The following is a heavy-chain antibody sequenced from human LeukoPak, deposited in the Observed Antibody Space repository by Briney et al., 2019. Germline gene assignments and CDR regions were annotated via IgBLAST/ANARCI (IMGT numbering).Heavy chain of an antibody. CDR3: ARDSRVGATTGVDAFDI. D-gene: IGHD1-26*01. J-gene: IGHJ3*02. V-gene: IGHV3-33*08. CDR1: GFTFSSYS. CDR2: IWYDGSNK. Sequence: GGSLRLSCAASGFTFSSYSMNWVRQAPGKGLEWVAVIWYDGSNKYYADSVKGRFTISRDNSKNTLYLQMNSLRAEDTAVYYCARDSRVGATTGVDAFDIWGQGTMVTVSS.